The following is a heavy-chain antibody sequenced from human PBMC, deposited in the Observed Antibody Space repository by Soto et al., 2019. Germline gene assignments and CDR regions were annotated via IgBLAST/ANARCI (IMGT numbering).Heavy chain of an antibody. CDR1: GFSRSTTAVG. V-gene: IGHV2-5*02. Sequence: QITLKESGPTLVRPTQPLTLTCTFSGFSRSTTAVGVGWIRQPPGKALERLALIYWDDDKRYSPSLKSRLTIADDTSKNQVILPVTNMAPVATATSYCAKRLRGYGLVRERANYFDPWVQGTLVTVSS. CDR2: IYWDDDK. D-gene: IGHD3-10*01. CDR3: AKRLRGYGLVRERANYFDP. J-gene: IGHJ5*02.